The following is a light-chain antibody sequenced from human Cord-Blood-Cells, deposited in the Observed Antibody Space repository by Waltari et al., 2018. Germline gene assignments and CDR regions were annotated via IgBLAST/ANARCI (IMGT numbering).Light chain of an antibody. J-gene: IGKJ4*01. CDR3: QQLNSYPLT. CDR1: QGLSSY. CDR2: AAS. V-gene: IGKV1-9*01. Sequence: DIQLTQSPSFLSASVGDRVPITCRASQGLSSYLTWYQQKPGKAPKLLIYAASTLQSGVPSRFSGSGSGTEFTLTISSLQPEDFATYYCQQLNSYPLTFGGGTKVEIK.